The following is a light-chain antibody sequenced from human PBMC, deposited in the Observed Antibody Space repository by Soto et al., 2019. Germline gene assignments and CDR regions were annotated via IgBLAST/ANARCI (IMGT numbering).Light chain of an antibody. CDR2: DAS. Sequence: EIVLTQSPATLSLSPGERAALSCRASQSVSSYLAWYQQKPGQAPRLLIYDASKRAPGIPARFTGSGSGTDFTLTISSLEPEDFAVYFCQQRSVSSSSFGGGTKVEI. V-gene: IGKV3-11*01. CDR1: QSVSSY. CDR3: QQRSVSSSS. J-gene: IGKJ4*01.